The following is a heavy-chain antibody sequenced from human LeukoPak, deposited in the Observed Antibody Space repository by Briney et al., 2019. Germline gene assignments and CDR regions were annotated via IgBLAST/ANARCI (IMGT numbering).Heavy chain of an antibody. CDR1: GYSFTSYW. CDR2: IYPGDSGT. D-gene: IGHD3-22*01. J-gene: IGHJ4*02. V-gene: IGHV5-51*01. CDR3: ARHLFDYDSSGYYSFDY. Sequence: GESLKISCKGSGYSFTSYWIGWVRQMPGKGLEWMGIIYPGDSGTRYSPSFQGQVTISADKSISTAYLQWSSLKASDTAMYYCARHLFDYDSSGYYSFDYWGQGTLVTVSS.